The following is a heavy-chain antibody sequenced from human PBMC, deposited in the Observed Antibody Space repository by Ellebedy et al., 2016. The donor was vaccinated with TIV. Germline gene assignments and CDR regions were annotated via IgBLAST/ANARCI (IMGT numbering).Heavy chain of an antibody. V-gene: IGHV3-11*06. CDR3: ARDLVGATAFDY. J-gene: IGHJ4*02. D-gene: IGHD1-26*01. Sequence: PGGSLRLSCAASGFTFSDCYTCWIRLAPGPGQEWVSYINMSSSYTNYADSVKGRFTISRDNAKNSLYLQMNSLRAEDTAVYYYARDLVGATAFDYWGQGTLVTVSS. CDR1: GFTFSDCY. CDR2: INMSSSYT.